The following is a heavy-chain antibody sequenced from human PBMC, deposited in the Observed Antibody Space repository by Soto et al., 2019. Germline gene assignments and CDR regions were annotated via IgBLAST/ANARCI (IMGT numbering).Heavy chain of an antibody. J-gene: IGHJ6*02. CDR1: GYTFTSYY. V-gene: IGHV1-46*01. CDR3: ARGTDYYDSSGYYYYGMDV. Sequence: GASVKVSCKASGYTFTSYYMHWVRQAPGQGLEWMGIINPSGGSTSYAQKFRGRVTMTRDTSTSTVYMELCSLRSEDTAVYYCARGTDYYDSSGYYYYGMDVWGQGTTVTVSS. D-gene: IGHD3-22*01. CDR2: INPSGGST.